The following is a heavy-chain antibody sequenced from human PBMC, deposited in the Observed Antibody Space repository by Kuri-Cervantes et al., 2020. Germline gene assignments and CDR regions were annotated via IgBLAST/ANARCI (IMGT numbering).Heavy chain of an antibody. CDR2: ISSSSTYI. CDR1: GFPLRTYS. V-gene: IGHV3-21*06. Sequence: GESLKISCAASGFPLRTYSMNWVRQVPGKGLEWVSSISSSSTYIDYADSVKGRLTISRDNAKNSLYLQMNSLRDEDTAIYYCAKDPHSGVGTTGTLYNLFDPWGQGTLVTVSS. D-gene: IGHD1-1*01. J-gene: IGHJ5*02. CDR3: AKDPHSGVGTTGTLYNLFDP.